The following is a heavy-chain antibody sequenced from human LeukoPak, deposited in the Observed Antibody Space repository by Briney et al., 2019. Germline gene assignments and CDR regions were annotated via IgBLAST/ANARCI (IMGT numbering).Heavy chain of an antibody. Sequence: PGGSLRLSCAASGFTFSSYAMHWVRQAPGKGLEWAAVISYDGSNKYYADSVKGRFTTSRDNSKNTLYLQMNSLRAEDTAVYYCAKTRPLDSSSWSHGDYWGQGTLVTVSS. V-gene: IGHV3-30*04. D-gene: IGHD6-13*01. CDR3: AKTRPLDSSSWSHGDY. CDR1: GFTFSSYA. CDR2: ISYDGSNK. J-gene: IGHJ4*02.